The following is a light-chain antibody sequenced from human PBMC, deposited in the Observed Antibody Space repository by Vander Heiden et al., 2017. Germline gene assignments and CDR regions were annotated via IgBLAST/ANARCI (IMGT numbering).Light chain of an antibody. CDR3: HGDNAGGKT. Sequence: EIVMTQSPATLSVSPGERATLSCRASQSVHGFLAWYQQKPGQTPRLLIYGVSVSVSAVPARLTGTAPGRDFTLSMSSLQSEDFAVYYCHGDNAGGKTFGGGTMVEIK. CDR2: GVS. J-gene: IGKJ4*01. CDR1: QSVHGF. V-gene: IGKV3-15*01.